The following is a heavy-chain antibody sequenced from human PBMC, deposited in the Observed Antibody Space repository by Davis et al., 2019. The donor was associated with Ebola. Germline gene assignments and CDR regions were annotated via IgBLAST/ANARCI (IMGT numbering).Heavy chain of an antibody. CDR2: IYYSGST. CDR1: GGSISSYY. Sequence: SETLSLTCTVSGGSISSYYWSWIRQPPGKGLERIGYIYYSGSTNYNPSLKSRVTISVDTSKNQFSLKLSSVTAADTAVYYCARVVQYYYDSSGYSTPYYFDYWGQGTLVTVSS. D-gene: IGHD3-22*01. J-gene: IGHJ4*02. CDR3: ARVVQYYYDSSGYSTPYYFDY. V-gene: IGHV4-59*01.